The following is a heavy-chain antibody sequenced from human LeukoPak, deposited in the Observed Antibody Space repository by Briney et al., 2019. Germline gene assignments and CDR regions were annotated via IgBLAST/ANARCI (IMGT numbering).Heavy chain of an antibody. Sequence: SVKVSCKASGGTFSSYAISWVRQAPGQGLEWMGRIIPILGIANYAQKFQGRVTITADKSTSTAYMELSSLRSEDTAVYYCARDDYYDKGDYWGRGTLVTVSS. V-gene: IGHV1-69*04. CDR3: ARDDYYDKGDY. D-gene: IGHD3-22*01. J-gene: IGHJ4*02. CDR1: GGTFSSYA. CDR2: IIPILGIA.